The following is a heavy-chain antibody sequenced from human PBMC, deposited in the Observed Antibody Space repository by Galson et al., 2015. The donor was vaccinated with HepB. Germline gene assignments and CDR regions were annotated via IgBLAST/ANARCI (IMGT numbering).Heavy chain of an antibody. Sequence: SVKVSCKASGYTFTSYAMHWVRQAPGQRLEWMGWINAGNGNTKYSQKFQGRITMTTDTSTSTVYMELKSLRSDDTAVYYCARGGDCTSTSCYSNYLYYGMDVWGQGTTVTVSS. CDR2: INAGNGNT. V-gene: IGHV1-3*01. D-gene: IGHD2-2*01. CDR1: GYTFTSYA. CDR3: ARGGDCTSTSCYSNYLYYGMDV. J-gene: IGHJ6*02.